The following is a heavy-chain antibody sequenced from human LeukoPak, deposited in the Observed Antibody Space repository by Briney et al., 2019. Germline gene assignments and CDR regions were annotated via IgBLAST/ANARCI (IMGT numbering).Heavy chain of an antibody. CDR1: GGSISRGSYY. CDR3: ARQTFGALYFDS. CDR2: IYNSGST. Sequence: SQTLSLTCIVSGGSISRGSYYWSWIRQPAGRGLEWMGRIYNSGSTNYNPSLKSRVTISTDMSKNQISLKLSSVTAADTAVYYCARQTFGALYFDSWGQGTLVIVSS. J-gene: IGHJ4*02. V-gene: IGHV4-61*02. D-gene: IGHD3-10*01.